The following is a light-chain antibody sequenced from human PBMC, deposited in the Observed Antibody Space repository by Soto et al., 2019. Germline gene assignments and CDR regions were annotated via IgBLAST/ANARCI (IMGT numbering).Light chain of an antibody. Sequence: IVLTQSPATLSFSPLEIGTLSCRAIQNVSSYLAWYQKKPGQAPRLLIYDASNRATGIPARFSGSGSGTDFTLTISGLEPADLGVYYCQQRHNWPITFGQGTRLEIK. CDR1: QNVSSY. CDR3: QQRHNWPIT. J-gene: IGKJ5*01. CDR2: DAS. V-gene: IGKV3-11*01.